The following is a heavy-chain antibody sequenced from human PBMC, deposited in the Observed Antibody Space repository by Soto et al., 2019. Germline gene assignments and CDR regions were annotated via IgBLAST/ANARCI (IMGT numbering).Heavy chain of an antibody. V-gene: IGHV4-31*01. CDR2: IYYSVST. J-gene: IGHJ5*01. CDR3: VRLRGNSWLDS. Sequence: LSLTCTVSGASITSGGYYWSWIRQHPGKGLEWIGYIYYSVSTYYNPDTSKNQLSLQLNSVTPDDTAVYYCVRLRGNSWLDSWGQGILVTVSS. CDR1: GASITSGGYY.